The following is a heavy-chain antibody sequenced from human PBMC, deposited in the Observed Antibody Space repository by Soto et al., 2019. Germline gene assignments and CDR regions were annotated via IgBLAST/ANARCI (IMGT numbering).Heavy chain of an antibody. V-gene: IGHV4-59*01. J-gene: IGHJ5*02. CDR2: IYYTGKT. CDR1: GGTIGDYY. D-gene: IGHD2-21*01. CDR3: VRKHNREGSGES. Sequence: SETLPLTCSISGGTIGDYYWSWIRQPPGKGLEWLAYIYYTGKTDQNPSLERRVSISLGKSKNQFSLNLRSVTAADTAVEYCVRKHNREGSGESWGPGIGVTVS.